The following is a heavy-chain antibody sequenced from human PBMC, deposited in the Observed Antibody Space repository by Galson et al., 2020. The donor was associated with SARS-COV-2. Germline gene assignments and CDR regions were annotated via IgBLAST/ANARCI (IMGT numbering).Heavy chain of an antibody. D-gene: IGHD1-1*01. CDR1: GLTFSDYE. CDR3: ATIHWNRAFDI. Sequence: GGSLRLSCVVSGLTFSDYEMNWVRQTPGKGREWVSYISSRGITMYYADSVKGRFTVYRDNAENSVYLQMIGLTAEDTAIYYCATIHWNRAFDIWGQGTMVTVSS. V-gene: IGHV3-48*03. J-gene: IGHJ3*02. CDR2: ISSRGITM.